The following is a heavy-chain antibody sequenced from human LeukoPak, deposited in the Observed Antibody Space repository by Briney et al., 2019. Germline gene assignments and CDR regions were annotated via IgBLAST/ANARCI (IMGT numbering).Heavy chain of an antibody. D-gene: IGHD2-2*01. J-gene: IGHJ4*02. CDR2: ISADNGNT. V-gene: IGHV1-18*01. CDR3: ARDNGQLLDY. CDR1: GYIFTSYD. Sequence: ASVKLFCNTWGYIFTSYDILWVRQARGQGLVWMGWISADNGNTKHAEKVQGRSTMTTDISTSTAYMELGSLRSDDTAVYYCARDNGQLLDYWGQGTLVTVSS.